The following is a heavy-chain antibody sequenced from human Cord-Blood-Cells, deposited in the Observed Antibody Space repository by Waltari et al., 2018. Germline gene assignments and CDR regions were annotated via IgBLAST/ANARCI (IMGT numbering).Heavy chain of an antibody. D-gene: IGHD3-3*01. CDR2: IKQDGSEK. CDR3: ARDYDFWSGYYYYYYGMDV. Sequence: EVQLVESGGGLVQPGGSLRLSCAASGFTFSSYWMSWVRQAPGKGLEWVANIKQDGSEKYYVDSVKGRFTISRDNAKNSLYLQMNSLRAEDTAVYYCARDYDFWSGYYYYYYGMDVWGQGP. CDR1: GFTFSSYW. J-gene: IGHJ6*02. V-gene: IGHV3-7*01.